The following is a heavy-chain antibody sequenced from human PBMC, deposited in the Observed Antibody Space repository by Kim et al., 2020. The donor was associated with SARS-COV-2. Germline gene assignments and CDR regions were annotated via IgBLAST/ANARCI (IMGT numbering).Heavy chain of an antibody. CDR2: ST. D-gene: IGHD3-10*01. CDR3: ARGFGELWDY. V-gene: IGHV4-4*02. Sequence: STNYTPSLKSRVTISVDKSKNQFSLKLSSVAAADTAVYYCARGFGELWDYWGQGTLVTVSS. J-gene: IGHJ4*02.